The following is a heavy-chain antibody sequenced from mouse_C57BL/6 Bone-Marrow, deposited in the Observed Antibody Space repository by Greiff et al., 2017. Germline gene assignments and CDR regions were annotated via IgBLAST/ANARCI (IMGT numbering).Heavy chain of an antibody. J-gene: IGHJ3*01. CDR1: GFSLTSYG. Sequence: VQLQESGPGLVQPSQSLSITCTVSGFSLTSYGVHWVRQSPGKGLEWLGVIWSGGSTDYNAAFISRLSISKDNSKSQVFFKMNSLQADDTAIYYCASTGTRFAYWGQGTLVTVSA. D-gene: IGHD4-1*02. CDR3: ASTGTRFAY. V-gene: IGHV2-2*01. CDR2: IWSGGST.